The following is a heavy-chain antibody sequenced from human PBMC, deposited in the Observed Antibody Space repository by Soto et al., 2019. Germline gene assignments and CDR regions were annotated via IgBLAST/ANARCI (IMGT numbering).Heavy chain of an antibody. CDR3: ARAAVTGTAGLDF. CDR2: INPNSGGT. J-gene: IGHJ4*02. CDR1: GYTLSVVY. V-gene: IGHV1-2*02. D-gene: IGHD6-19*01. Sequence: ASLKRARKAAGYTLSVVYMHWGRQTPGQGLEWMGWINPNSGGTKSAEKFQGRVTMTRDTSISTAYMELSRLTSDDTAVYYCARAAVTGTAGLDFWGQGTQVTVSS.